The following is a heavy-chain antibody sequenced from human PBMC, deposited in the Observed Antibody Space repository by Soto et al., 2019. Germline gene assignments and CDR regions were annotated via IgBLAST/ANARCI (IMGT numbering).Heavy chain of an antibody. CDR2: IYYSGST. CDR1: GGSVSSGSYY. CDR3: ARAAAAENFDY. V-gene: IGHV4-61*01. J-gene: IGHJ4*02. Sequence: PSETLSLTCTVSGGSVSSGSYYWSWIRQPPGKGLEWIGYIYYSGSTNYNPSLKSRVTISVDTSKNQFSLKLSSVTAADTAVYYCARAAAAENFDYWGQGTLVTVSS. D-gene: IGHD6-25*01.